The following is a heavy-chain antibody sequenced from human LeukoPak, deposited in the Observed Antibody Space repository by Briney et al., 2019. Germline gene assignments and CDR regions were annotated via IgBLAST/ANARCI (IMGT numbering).Heavy chain of an antibody. D-gene: IGHD6-13*01. CDR3: ARVGALSSSWLLY. CDR2: IRYDGSNK. J-gene: IGHJ4*02. V-gene: IGHV3-30*02. Sequence: GGSLRLSCAASGFTFSSYGMHWVRQAPGKGLEWVAFIRYDGSNKYYADSVKGRFTISRDNSKNTLYLQMNSLRAEDTAVYYCARVGALSSSWLLYWGQGTLVTVSS. CDR1: GFTFSSYG.